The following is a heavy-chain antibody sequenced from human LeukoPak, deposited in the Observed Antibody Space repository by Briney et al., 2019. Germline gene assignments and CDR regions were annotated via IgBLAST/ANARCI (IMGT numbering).Heavy chain of an antibody. Sequence: GGSLRLSCAASGFTFSSYAMHWVRQAPGKGLEWVAVISYDGGNRYYADSVKGQFTISRDNSKNTLYLQMNSLRGEDTAVYYCARDRYNWNDGRRSVFDYWGQGTLVTVSS. J-gene: IGHJ4*02. CDR1: GFTFSSYA. V-gene: IGHV3-30-3*01. D-gene: IGHD1-1*01. CDR3: ARDRYNWNDGRRSVFDY. CDR2: ISYDGGNR.